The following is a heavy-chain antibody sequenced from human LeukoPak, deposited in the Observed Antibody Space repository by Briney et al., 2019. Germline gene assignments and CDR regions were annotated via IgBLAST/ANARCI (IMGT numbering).Heavy chain of an antibody. CDR1: GFTFSDAW. Sequence: GGSLRLSCAASGFTFSDAWMSWVRQAPGKGLVWVSRINNDGSSTAYADSVKGRFTISRDNAKNTLYLQMNSFRAEDTAVYYCARDSFVTISGGWNWFDPWGQGTLVTVSS. D-gene: IGHD3-3*01. CDR2: INNDGSST. CDR3: ARDSFVTISGGWNWFDP. J-gene: IGHJ5*02. V-gene: IGHV3-74*01.